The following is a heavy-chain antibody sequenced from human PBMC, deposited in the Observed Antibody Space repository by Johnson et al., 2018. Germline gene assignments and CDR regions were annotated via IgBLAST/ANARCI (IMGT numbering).Heavy chain of an antibody. V-gene: IGHV3-49*03. CDR3: ARGNRYCSSTSCYSQPYYYYYYMDV. CDR2: IRSKAYGGTT. J-gene: IGHJ6*03. D-gene: IGHD2-2*01. Sequence: VQLVESGGGLVQXGRSLRLSCTASGFTFGDYAMSWFRQAPGKGLEWVGCIRSKAYGGTTAYAASVRGRLTISRDHSKRLPYLQMKSLKTEDTAVYYCARGNRYCSSTSCYSQPYYYYYYMDVWGKGTTVTVSS. CDR1: GFTFGDYA.